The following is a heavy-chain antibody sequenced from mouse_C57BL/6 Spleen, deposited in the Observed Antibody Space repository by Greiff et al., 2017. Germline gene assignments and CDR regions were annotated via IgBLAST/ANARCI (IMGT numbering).Heavy chain of an antibody. Sequence: QVQLKQPGAELVKPGASVKMSCKASGYTFTSYWITWVKQRPGQGLEWIGDIYPGSGSTNYNEKFKSKATLTVDTSSSTAYMQLSSLTSEDSAVYYCARSRSTTGMDYWGQGTSVTVSS. V-gene: IGHV1-55*01. CDR3: ARSRSTTGMDY. D-gene: IGHD1-1*01. CDR2: IYPGSGST. CDR1: GYTFTSYW. J-gene: IGHJ4*01.